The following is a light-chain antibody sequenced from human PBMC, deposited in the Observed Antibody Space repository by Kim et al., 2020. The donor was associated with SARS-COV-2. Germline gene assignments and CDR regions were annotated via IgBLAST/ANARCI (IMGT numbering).Light chain of an antibody. J-gene: IGLJ1*01. V-gene: IGLV2-8*01. CDR1: SSDVEGYNY. Sequence: GQSVTISCTGTSSDVEGYNYVSWYQHHPGKAPKLMIYEVTKRPSGVPDRFSGSKSGNTASLTVSGLQAEDEADYYCGSYVGNNNFVFGTGTKVTVL. CDR2: EVT. CDR3: GSYVGNNNFV.